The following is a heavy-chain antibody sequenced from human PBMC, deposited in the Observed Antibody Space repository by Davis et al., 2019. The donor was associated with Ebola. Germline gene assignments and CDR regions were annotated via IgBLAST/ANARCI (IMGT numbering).Heavy chain of an antibody. CDR3: SREVRGGFSPMDL. D-gene: IGHD5-18*01. V-gene: IGHV3-74*01. CDR2: ANSDGSTT. CDR1: GFTFINYW. Sequence: GESLKISCAASGFTFINYWMHWVRQAPGKGLEWVSRANSDGSTTGYGDSVKGRFTISRDNVRNTLYLQMNSLRAEDTAVYYCSREVRGGFSPMDLWGTGTTVTVSS. J-gene: IGHJ6*04.